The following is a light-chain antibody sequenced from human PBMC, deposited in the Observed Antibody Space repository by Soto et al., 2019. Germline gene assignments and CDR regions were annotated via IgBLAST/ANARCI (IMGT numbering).Light chain of an antibody. CDR1: SSNIGSNY. V-gene: IGLV1-47*01. Sequence: QSLLAQPPSTSGTPGQRVTIPCSGSSSNIGSNYVYWYQQLPGTAPKLLIYRNNQRPSGVPDRFSGSKSGTSASLAISGLRSEDEADYYCAAWDDRLSGYVFGTGTKVTVL. CDR2: RNN. CDR3: AAWDDRLSGYV. J-gene: IGLJ1*01.